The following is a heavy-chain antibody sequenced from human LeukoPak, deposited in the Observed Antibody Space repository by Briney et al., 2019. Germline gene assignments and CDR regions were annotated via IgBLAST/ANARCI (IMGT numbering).Heavy chain of an antibody. J-gene: IGHJ4*02. D-gene: IGHD2-15*01. CDR1: GFTSSSYS. CDR2: ISSSSSTI. Sequence: PGGSLRLSCAASGFTSSSYSMNWVRQAPGKGLEWVSYISSSSSTIYYADFVKGRFTISRDNAKNSLYLQMNSLRAEDTAVYYCATAATFDYWGQGTLVTVSS. V-gene: IGHV3-48*04. CDR3: ATAATFDY.